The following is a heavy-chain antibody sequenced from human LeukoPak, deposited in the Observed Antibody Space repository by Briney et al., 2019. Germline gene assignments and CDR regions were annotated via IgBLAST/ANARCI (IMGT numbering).Heavy chain of an antibody. CDR2: IYSGGST. Sequence: GGSLRLSCAGSGFTVSSIFMSWVRQAPGKGLEWVSVIYSGGSTNYADSVKGRFTISRDNSKNTLYLQMNSLGAEDTAVYYCATGRSCPTCYLPDYWGQGTLVTVSS. CDR1: GFTVSSIF. CDR3: ATGRSCPTCYLPDY. V-gene: IGHV3-53*01. J-gene: IGHJ4*02. D-gene: IGHD2-2*01.